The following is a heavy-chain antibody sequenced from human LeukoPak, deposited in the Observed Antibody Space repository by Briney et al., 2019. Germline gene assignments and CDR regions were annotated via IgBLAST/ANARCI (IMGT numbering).Heavy chain of an antibody. J-gene: IGHJ6*03. Sequence: GGSLRLSCVASGFTFSSYGMHWVRQAPGKGLEWVAFIRNDGTNKNYADSVKGRFTISRDNCKNTLYLQMNSLRTEDTAVYYCAKEGYYGSGRSRQNMDVWGKGTSVTISS. D-gene: IGHD3-10*01. CDR1: GFTFSSYG. CDR2: IRNDGTNK. V-gene: IGHV3-30*02. CDR3: AKEGYYGSGRSRQNMDV.